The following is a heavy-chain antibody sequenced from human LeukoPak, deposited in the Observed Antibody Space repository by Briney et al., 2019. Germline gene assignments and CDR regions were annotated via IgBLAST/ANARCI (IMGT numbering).Heavy chain of an antibody. Sequence: TSETLSLTCTVSGGSISSYYWSWIRQPPGKGLEWIGYIYYSGSTNYNPSLKSRVTISVDTSKNQFSLKLSSVTAADTAVYYCARYDSSGYYYGGPFDYWGQGTLVTVSS. CDR3: ARYDSSGYYYGGPFDY. J-gene: IGHJ4*02. D-gene: IGHD3-22*01. CDR1: GGSISSYY. V-gene: IGHV4-59*01. CDR2: IYYSGST.